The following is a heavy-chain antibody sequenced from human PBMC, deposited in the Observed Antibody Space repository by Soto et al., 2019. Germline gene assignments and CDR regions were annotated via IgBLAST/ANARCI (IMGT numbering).Heavy chain of an antibody. J-gene: IGHJ6*02. CDR3: ARGLLIFGVVAPQGYGTHV. Sequence: ASVKVSCKASGYTFTSYDINWVRQATGQGLEWMGWMNPNSGNTGYAQRFQGRVTMTRNTSISTAYMELSSLRSEDTAAYYCARGLLIFGVVAPQGYGTHVWGQGHTGTVS. D-gene: IGHD3-3*01. CDR1: GYTFTSYD. CDR2: MNPNSGNT. V-gene: IGHV1-8*01.